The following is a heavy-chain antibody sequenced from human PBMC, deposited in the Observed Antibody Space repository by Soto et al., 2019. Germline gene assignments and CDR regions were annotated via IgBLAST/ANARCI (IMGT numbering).Heavy chain of an antibody. D-gene: IGHD3-22*01. CDR1: GFTFSSYA. J-gene: IGHJ4*02. CDR2: ISYDGSDK. CDR3: ARDYYKFYDTSGYYRYPAY. V-gene: IGHV3-30-3*01. Sequence: PGGSLRLSCAASGFTFSSYAMHWVRQAPGKGLEWVALISYDGSDKDYADSVKGRFTISRDNSRNTLFLQMNSLRAEDTAVYYCARDYYKFYDTSGYYRYPAYWGQGPLVT.